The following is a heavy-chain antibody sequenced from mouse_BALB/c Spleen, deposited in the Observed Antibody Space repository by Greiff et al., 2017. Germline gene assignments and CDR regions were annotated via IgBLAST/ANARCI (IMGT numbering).Heavy chain of an antibody. V-gene: IGHV1S126*01. CDR1: GYSFTSYW. J-gene: IGHJ3*01. Sequence: QVQLQQSGPQLVRPGASVKISCKASGYSFTSYWMHWVKQRPGQGLEWIGMIDPSDSETRLNQKFKDKATLTVDKSSSTAYMQLSSPTSEDSAVYYCARGGMNAWFAYWGQGTLVTVSA. CDR2: IDPSDSET. CDR3: ARGGMNAWFAY.